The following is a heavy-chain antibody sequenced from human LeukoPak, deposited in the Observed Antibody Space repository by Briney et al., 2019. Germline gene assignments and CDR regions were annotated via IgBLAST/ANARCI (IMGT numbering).Heavy chain of an antibody. V-gene: IGHV3-7*02. Sequence: GGSLRLSCATSGFTFSNYWMSWVRQAPGKGLEWVANINQDGSEEYYVDSVRGRFTISRDNAKNSLYLQMNSLRAEDTAVYYCARPYDSNRDHSGYGYWGRGTLVTISS. CDR2: INQDGSEE. D-gene: IGHD5-12*01. CDR3: ARPYDSNRDHSGYGY. J-gene: IGHJ4*02. CDR1: GFTFSNYW.